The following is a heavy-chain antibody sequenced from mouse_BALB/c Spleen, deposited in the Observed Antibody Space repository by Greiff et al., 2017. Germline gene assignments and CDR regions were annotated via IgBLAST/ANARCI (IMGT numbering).Heavy chain of an antibody. CDR3: ARRLIYDGYLYYFDY. V-gene: IGHV1-26*01. J-gene: IGHJ2*01. CDR2: INPYNGAT. Sequence: EVQLQQSGPELVKPGASVKISCKASGYSFTGYYMHWVKQSHVKSLEWIGRINPYNGATSYNQNFKDKASLTVDKSSSTAYMELHSLTSEDSAVYYCARRLIYDGYLYYFDYWGQGTTLTVSS. D-gene: IGHD2-3*01. CDR1: GYSFTGYY.